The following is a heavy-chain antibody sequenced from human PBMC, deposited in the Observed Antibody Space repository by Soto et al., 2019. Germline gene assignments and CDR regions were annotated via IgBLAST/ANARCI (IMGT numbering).Heavy chain of an antibody. D-gene: IGHD2-8*02. CDR2: ISSSSSYT. CDR3: ARVLVEWEYYYYGMDV. Sequence: GGSLRLSCAASGFTFSDYYMSWIRQAPGKGLEWVSYISSSSSYTNYADSVKGRFTISRDNAKNSLYLQLNGLRAEDTAVYHCARVLVEWEYYYYGMDVWGQGTTVTVSS. CDR1: GFTFSDYY. J-gene: IGHJ6*02. V-gene: IGHV3-11*06.